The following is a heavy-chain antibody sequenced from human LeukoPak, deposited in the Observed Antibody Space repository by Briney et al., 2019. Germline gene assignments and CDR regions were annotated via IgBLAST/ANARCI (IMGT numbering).Heavy chain of an antibody. V-gene: IGHV3-7*01. Sequence: GGSLRLSCAASGFTFSSHRMSWVRQAPGKGLEWVANIKKDGSEKYYVDSVKGRFTISRDNAKTSLYLQMNSLRAEDTAVYYCARDLSGITGCTYGRGIDYWGQGTLVTVSS. D-gene: IGHD5-18*01. CDR1: GFTFSSHR. CDR3: ARDLSGITGCTYGRGIDY. CDR2: IKKDGSEK. J-gene: IGHJ4*02.